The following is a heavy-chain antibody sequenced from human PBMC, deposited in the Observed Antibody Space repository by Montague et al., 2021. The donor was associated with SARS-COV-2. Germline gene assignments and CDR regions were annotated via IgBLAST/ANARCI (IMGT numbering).Heavy chain of an antibody. J-gene: IGHJ4*02. CDR3: GSDTTAYFRFDY. D-gene: IGHD3-9*01. CDR1: GASIGRSTYY. Sequence: SETLSLTCTVSGASIGRSTYYWGWIRQPPGMDLEWFGSIYYSGTTHPTLSLRSRVTISLDTSRNQVSLSPTSVTAADTAFYYCGSDTTAYFRFDYGGRGTLISVPS. CDR2: IYYSGTT. V-gene: IGHV4-39*07.